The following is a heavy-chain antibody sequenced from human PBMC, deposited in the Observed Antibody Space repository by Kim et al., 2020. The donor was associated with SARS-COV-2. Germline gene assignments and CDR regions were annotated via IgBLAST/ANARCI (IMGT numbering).Heavy chain of an antibody. Sequence: GYAQKCQGRVTMTRNTSVSTAYMELSSLRSEDTAVYYCASELGATVSFDYWGQGTLVTVSS. V-gene: IGHV1-8*01. CDR3: ASELGATVSFDY. J-gene: IGHJ4*02. D-gene: IGHD4-4*01.